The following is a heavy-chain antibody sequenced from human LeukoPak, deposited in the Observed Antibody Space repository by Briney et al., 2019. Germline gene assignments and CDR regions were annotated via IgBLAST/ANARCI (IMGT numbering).Heavy chain of an antibody. D-gene: IGHD1-14*01. J-gene: IGHJ4*02. CDR1: GFTFSGYY. V-gene: IGHV3-11*01. Sequence: PGGSLRLSCAASGFTFSGYYMSWIRQAPGEGLEWISYISSGGNGAYYIDSVKGRFTISRDNAKNSLYLQMNTLRAEDTAVYYCARERNNNVDTFDYWDQGTLVTVSS. CDR3: ARERNNNVDTFDY. CDR2: ISSGGNGA.